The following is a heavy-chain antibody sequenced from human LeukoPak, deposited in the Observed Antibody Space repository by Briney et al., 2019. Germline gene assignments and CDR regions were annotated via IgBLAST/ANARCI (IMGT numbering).Heavy chain of an antibody. J-gene: IGHJ4*02. D-gene: IGHD2-2*02. CDR1: GFTFSSYA. CDR3: AKGGIQYLPDY. CDR2: ISGSGGST. V-gene: IGHV3-23*01. Sequence: PGGSLRLSCTASGFTFSSYAMSWVRQAPGKGLEWVSAISGSGGSTYYADSVKGRFTISRGNSKNTLCLQMNSLRAEDTAIYYCAKGGIQYLPDYWGQGTLVTVSS.